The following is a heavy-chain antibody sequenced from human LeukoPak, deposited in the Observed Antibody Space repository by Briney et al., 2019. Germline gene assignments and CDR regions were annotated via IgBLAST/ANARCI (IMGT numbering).Heavy chain of an antibody. CDR1: GGSISGYY. D-gene: IGHD6-19*01. CDR2: IYYSGST. J-gene: IGHJ4*02. CDR3: ARSVAVPGTEIDL. V-gene: IGHV4-59*01. Sequence: PSETLSLTCTVSGGSISGYYWTWIRQPPGKGLEWIGYIYYSGSTEYNPSLTSRVTISLDTSKNQFSLVLSSVTAADTAVYYCARSVAVPGTEIDLWGQGTLVTVSS.